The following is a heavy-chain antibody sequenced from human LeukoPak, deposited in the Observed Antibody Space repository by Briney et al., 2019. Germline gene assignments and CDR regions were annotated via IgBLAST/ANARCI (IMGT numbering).Heavy chain of an antibody. CDR2: INHSGST. V-gene: IGHV4-34*01. D-gene: IGHD3-16*01. CDR1: GGSFSGYY. Sequence: SETLSLTCAVYGGSFSGYYWSWIRQPPGKGLEWIGEINHSGSTNYNPSLKSRVTISVDTSKNQFSLKLSSVTAADTAMYYCARGVLDDYWGQGTLVTVSS. CDR3: ARGVLDDY. J-gene: IGHJ4*02.